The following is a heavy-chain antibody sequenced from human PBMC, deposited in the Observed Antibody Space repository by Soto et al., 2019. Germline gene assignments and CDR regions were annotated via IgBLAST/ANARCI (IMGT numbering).Heavy chain of an antibody. J-gene: IGHJ3*02. D-gene: IGHD2-8*02. V-gene: IGHV1-69*04. Sequence: ASVKVSCKASGGTFSSYTISWVRQAPGQGLEWMGRIIPILGIANYAQKFQGRVTITADKSTSTAYMELSSLRSEDTAVYYCARDRPYGGVFDAFDIWGQGTMVTVSS. CDR2: IIPILGIA. CDR1: GGTFSSYT. CDR3: ARDRPYGGVFDAFDI.